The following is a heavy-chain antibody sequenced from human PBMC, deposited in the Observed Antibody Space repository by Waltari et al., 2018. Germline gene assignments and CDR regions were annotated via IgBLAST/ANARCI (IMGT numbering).Heavy chain of an antibody. Sequence: EVKLVEIGGGRVQPGRSLGLSWAASVYTLEDYAMHWVRQVPGKGLEWVSGLSWNGGNLLYAESVRGRFTISRDNAKKSLFLQMTNLRPEDTAFYFCVKDMGTSGYDAFDVWGQGTKVTVS. J-gene: IGHJ3*01. V-gene: IGHV3-9*01. CDR2: LSWNGGNL. D-gene: IGHD3-22*01. CDR1: VYTLEDYA. CDR3: VKDMGTSGYDAFDV.